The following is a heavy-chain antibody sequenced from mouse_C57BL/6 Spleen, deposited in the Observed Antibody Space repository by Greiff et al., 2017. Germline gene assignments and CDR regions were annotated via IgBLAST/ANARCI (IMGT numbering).Heavy chain of an antibody. CDR2: ISSGGSYT. CDR1: GFTFSSYG. D-gene: IGHD2-5*01. CDR3: ARQGYYSNYGNARDY. V-gene: IGHV5-6*02. Sequence: DVKLVESGGDLVKPGGSLKLSCAASGFTFSSYGMSWVRQTPDKRLEWVATISSGGSYTYYPDSVKGRFTISRDNAKNTLYLQMSSLTSEDAAMXYCARQGYYSNYGNARDYWGQGTSVTVSS. J-gene: IGHJ4*01.